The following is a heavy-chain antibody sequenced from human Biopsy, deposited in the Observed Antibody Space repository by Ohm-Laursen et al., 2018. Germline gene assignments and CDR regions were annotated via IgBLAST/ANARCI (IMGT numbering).Heavy chain of an antibody. CDR3: AKQGIRGYYEY. CDR1: GVSISSSASY. J-gene: IGHJ4*02. CDR2: IYYTGNT. D-gene: IGHD3-22*01. V-gene: IGHV4-39*01. Sequence: PGTLSLTCAVSGVSISSSASYWGWFRQSPGMGLVWIGNIYYTGNTYYNPSLDSRLTISEDTSKNHFSLKLSSVTAADTAVYYCAKQGIRGYYEYWGQGSRVTVSS.